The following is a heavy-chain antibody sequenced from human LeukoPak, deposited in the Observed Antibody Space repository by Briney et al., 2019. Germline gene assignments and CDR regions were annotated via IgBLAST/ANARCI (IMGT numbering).Heavy chain of an antibody. J-gene: IGHJ4*02. Sequence: PGGSLRLSCAASGFIVSSNYMSWVRQAPGKGLEWVSVISSGGNTYYADSVKGRFTISRDNSKNTVFLQMNSLRAEDTAVYYCAREVHGYYFDYWGQGTLVTVSS. CDR3: AREVHGYYFDY. CDR1: GFIVSSNY. V-gene: IGHV3-53*01. D-gene: IGHD3-22*01. CDR2: ISSGGNT.